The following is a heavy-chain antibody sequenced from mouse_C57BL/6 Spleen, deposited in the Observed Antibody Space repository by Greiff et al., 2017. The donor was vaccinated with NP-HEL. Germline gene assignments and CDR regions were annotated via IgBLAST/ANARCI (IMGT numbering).Heavy chain of an antibody. Sequence: EVQLQQSGGGLVKPGGSLKLSCAASGFTFSSYTMSWVRQTPEKRLEWVATISGGGGNTYYPDSVKGRFTISRDNAKNTLYLQMSSLRSEDTALYYCARQGTGTHFDVWGTGTTVTVSS. V-gene: IGHV5-9*01. J-gene: IGHJ1*03. CDR3: ARQGTGTHFDV. CDR1: GFTFSSYT. D-gene: IGHD4-1*01. CDR2: ISGGGGNT.